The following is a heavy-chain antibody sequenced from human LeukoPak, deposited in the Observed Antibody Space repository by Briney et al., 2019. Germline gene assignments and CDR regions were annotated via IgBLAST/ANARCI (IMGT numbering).Heavy chain of an antibody. D-gene: IGHD4-23*01. Sequence: ASVKVSCKASGHTFTGYYMHWVRQAPGQGLEWMGWINPKTGVTNYAQRFQGRVTVTTDTSISTAYMDLSNLRSDDTALYYCARGPTVVTPDYWGQGTLVTVSS. CDR3: ARGPTVVTPDY. CDR1: GHTFTGYY. J-gene: IGHJ4*02. CDR2: INPKTGVT. V-gene: IGHV1-2*02.